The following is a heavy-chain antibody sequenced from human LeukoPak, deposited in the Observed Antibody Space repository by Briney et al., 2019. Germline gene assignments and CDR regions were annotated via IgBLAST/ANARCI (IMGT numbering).Heavy chain of an antibody. J-gene: IGHJ4*02. CDR2: IYHSGST. V-gene: IGHV4-30-2*01. CDR3: ARDSCSGGSCHLDY. D-gene: IGHD2-15*01. Sequence: SQTLSLTRAVSGGSISSGGYSWSWIRQPPGKGLEWIGYIYHSGSTYYNPSLKSRVTISVDRSKNQFSLKLSSVTAADTAVYYCARDSCSGGSCHLDYWGQGTLVTVSS. CDR1: GGSISSGGYS.